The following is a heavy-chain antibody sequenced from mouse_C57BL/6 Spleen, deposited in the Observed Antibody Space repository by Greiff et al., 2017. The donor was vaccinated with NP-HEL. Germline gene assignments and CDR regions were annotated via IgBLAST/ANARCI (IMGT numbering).Heavy chain of an antibody. CDR1: GFTFSSYA. V-gene: IGHV5-4*01. CDR3: ARVQLRVREKEYYYAMDY. Sequence: EVQLVESGGGLVKPGGSLKLSCAASGFTFSSYAMSWVRQTPEKRLEWVATISDGGSYTYYPDNVKGRFTISRDNAKNNLYLQMSHLKSEDTAMYYCARVQLRVREKEYYYAMDYWGQGTSVTVSS. CDR2: ISDGGSYT. D-gene: IGHD3-2*02. J-gene: IGHJ4*01.